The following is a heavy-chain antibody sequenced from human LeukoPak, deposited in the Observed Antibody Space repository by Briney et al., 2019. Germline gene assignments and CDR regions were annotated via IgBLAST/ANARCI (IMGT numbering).Heavy chain of an antibody. Sequence: GGSLRLSCAASGFTVSSNYMSWVRQAPGKGLEWVSVISGSGGSTYYADSVKGRFTISRDNSKNTLYLQMNSLRAEDTAVYYCAKTDPWGSSPPYWGQGTLVTVSS. CDR1: GFTVSSNY. CDR3: AKTDPWGSSPPY. V-gene: IGHV3-23*01. D-gene: IGHD6-6*01. J-gene: IGHJ4*02. CDR2: ISGSGGST.